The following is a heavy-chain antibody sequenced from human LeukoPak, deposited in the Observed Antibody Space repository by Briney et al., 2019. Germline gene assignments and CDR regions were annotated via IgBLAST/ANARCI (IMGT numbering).Heavy chain of an antibody. V-gene: IGHV3-30*04. J-gene: IGHJ4*02. D-gene: IGHD4-17*01. Sequence: GGSLRLSCTASGFTFSSYTMHWVRRAPGKGLEWVAVISHDGNIKYHADSMKDRFTISRDNSKNTLYLQMNSLRAEDTAVYYCAKPNGATFDYWGQGTLVTVSS. CDR3: AKPNGATFDY. CDR2: ISHDGNIK. CDR1: GFTFSSYT.